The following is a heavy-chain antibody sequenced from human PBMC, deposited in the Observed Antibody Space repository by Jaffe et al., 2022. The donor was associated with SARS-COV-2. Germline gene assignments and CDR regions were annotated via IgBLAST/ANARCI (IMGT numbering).Heavy chain of an antibody. CDR3: ARDLDCSGGSCFSSWLL. D-gene: IGHD2-15*01. CDR2: INPSGGST. J-gene: IGHJ4*02. V-gene: IGHV1-46*01. CDR1: GYTFTSYY. Sequence: QVQLVQSGAEVKKPGASVKVSCKASGYTFTSYYMHWVRQAPGQGLEWMGIINPSGGSTSYAQKFQGRVTMTRDTSTSTVYMELSSLRSEDTAVYYCARDLDCSGGSCFSSWLLWGQGTLVTVSS.